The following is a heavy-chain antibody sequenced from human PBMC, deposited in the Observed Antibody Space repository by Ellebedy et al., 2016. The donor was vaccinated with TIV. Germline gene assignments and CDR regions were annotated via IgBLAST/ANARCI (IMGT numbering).Heavy chain of an antibody. CDR2: IYPGDSDT. V-gene: IGHV5-51*01. CDR1: GYSFTSSW. D-gene: IGHD2-15*01. CDR3: ARQGSCSGGSCSRYFQH. J-gene: IGHJ1*01. Sequence: GESLKISXKGSGYSFTSSWIGWVRQMPGKGLEWMAIIYPGDSDTKYSPSFQGQVTISVDKSISTAYLQWNSLKASDTAMYYCARQGSCSGGSCSRYFQHWGQGTLVTVSS.